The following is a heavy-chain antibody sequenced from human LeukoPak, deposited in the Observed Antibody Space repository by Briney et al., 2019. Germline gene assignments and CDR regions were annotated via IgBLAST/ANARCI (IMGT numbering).Heavy chain of an antibody. CDR3: ARQTTYLRDAFDI. J-gene: IGHJ3*02. V-gene: IGHV4-4*07. D-gene: IGHD2/OR15-2a*01. CDR2: IYTSGST. CDR1: GGSISSYY. Sequence: SETLSLTCTVSGGSISSYYWSWIRQPAGKGLEWIGRIYTSGSTNYNPSLESRVTMSADTSKNQFSLKLSSVTAADTAVYYCARQTTYLRDAFDIWGQGTMVTVSS.